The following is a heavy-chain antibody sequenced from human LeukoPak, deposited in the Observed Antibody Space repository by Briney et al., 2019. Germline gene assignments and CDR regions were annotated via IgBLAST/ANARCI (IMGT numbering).Heavy chain of an antibody. CDR1: GFTFSSYG. CDR3: AKGYCSSTSCPLNY. Sequence: GGSLRLSCAASGFTFSSYGMHWVRQAPGKGLEWVAVISYDGSNKYYADSVKGRFTISRDNSKNTPYLQMNSLRAEDTAVYYCAKGYCSSTSCPLNYWGQGTLVTVSS. D-gene: IGHD2-2*01. J-gene: IGHJ4*02. CDR2: ISYDGSNK. V-gene: IGHV3-30*18.